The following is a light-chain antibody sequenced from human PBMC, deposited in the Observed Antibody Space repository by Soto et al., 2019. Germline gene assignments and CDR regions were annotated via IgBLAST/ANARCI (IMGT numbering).Light chain of an antibody. CDR2: GAS. CDR3: QRYGSSGYT. Sequence: EIVLTQSPGTLSLSPGERATLSCRASQSVSSSYLAWYQQKPGQAPRLLIYGASSRATGIPDRFSGSGSGTDFTLTISRLEPEDFAVNYWQRYGSSGYTFGQETKLKIK. CDR1: QSVSSSY. J-gene: IGKJ2*01. V-gene: IGKV3-20*01.